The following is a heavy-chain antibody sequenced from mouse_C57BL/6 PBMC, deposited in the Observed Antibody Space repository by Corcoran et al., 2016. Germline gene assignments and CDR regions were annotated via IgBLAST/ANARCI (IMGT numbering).Heavy chain of an antibody. V-gene: IGHV1-66*01. CDR2: IYPGSGNT. CDR3: ARSDGSSPYYYALDY. CDR1: GYSFTSYY. J-gene: IGHJ4*01. D-gene: IGHD1-1*01. Sequence: QVQLQQSGPELVKPGASVKISCKASGYSFTSYYIHWVKQRPGQGLEWIGWIYPGSGNTKYNEKFKGKATLKADTSSSTAYMQLSSLTSEDSAVYYCARSDGSSPYYYALDYWGQGTSVTVSS.